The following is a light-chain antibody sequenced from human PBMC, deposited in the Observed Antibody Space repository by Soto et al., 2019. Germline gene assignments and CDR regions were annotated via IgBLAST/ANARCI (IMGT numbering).Light chain of an antibody. CDR1: QSISSW. CDR3: QHYNSYSEA. V-gene: IGKV1-5*03. Sequence: DIHMTQSPSTLSASVGDRVTSTCRASQSISSWLAWYQQKPGKAPKLLIYKASSLESGVPSRFSGSGSGTEFTLTISSLQPDDFATYYCQHYNSYSEAFGQGTKVDIK. CDR2: KAS. J-gene: IGKJ1*01.